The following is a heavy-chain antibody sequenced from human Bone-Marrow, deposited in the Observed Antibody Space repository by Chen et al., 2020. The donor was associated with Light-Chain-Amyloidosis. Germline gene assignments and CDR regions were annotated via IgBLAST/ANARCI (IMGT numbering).Heavy chain of an antibody. J-gene: IGHJ4*02. Sequence: EVQLEQSGPEVKKPGESLKISCKGSGSTFPNYWIGWVRQMPGKGLEWMGVIYPDASDASYSPSFEGQVTISADKSITTAYLQWRSLKASDTAMYYCARRRDGYNFDYWGQGTLVTVSS. CDR2: IYPDASDA. CDR3: ARRRDGYNFDY. V-gene: IGHV5-51*01. D-gene: IGHD5-12*01. CDR1: GSTFPNYW.